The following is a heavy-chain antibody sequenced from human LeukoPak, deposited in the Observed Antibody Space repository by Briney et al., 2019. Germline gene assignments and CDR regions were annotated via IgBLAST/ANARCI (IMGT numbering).Heavy chain of an antibody. V-gene: IGHV3-33*01. Sequence: PGRSLRLSCAASGFTFSSYGMHWVRQAPGKGLEWVAVIWYDGSNKYYADSVKGRFTISRDNSKNTLYLQMNSLRAEDTAVYYCGRGGEVEMATFDYWGQGTPVTVSS. D-gene: IGHD5-24*01. CDR1: GFTFSSYG. CDR2: IWYDGSNK. CDR3: GRGGEVEMATFDY. J-gene: IGHJ4*02.